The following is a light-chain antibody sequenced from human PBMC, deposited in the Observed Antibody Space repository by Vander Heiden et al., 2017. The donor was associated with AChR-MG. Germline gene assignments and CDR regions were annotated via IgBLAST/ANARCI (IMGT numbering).Light chain of an antibody. CDR2: EVS. CDR1: SSDIGSYNL. Sequence: QSALTQPASVSGSPGQTITISCTVTSSDIGSYNLVSWYQQHPGKAPKLMIYEVSKRPSGISNHFSGSKSGNTASLTISGLQVEDEADYYCCSYAGRTTLVFGGGTKVTVL. CDR3: CSYAGRTTLV. V-gene: IGLV2-23*02. J-gene: IGLJ2*01.